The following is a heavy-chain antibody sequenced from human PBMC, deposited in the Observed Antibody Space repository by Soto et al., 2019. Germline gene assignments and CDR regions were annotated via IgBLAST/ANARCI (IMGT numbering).Heavy chain of an antibody. CDR3: ARHLYCTNGVCYNWFDP. CDR1: GGSISSSSYY. CDR2: IYYSGST. J-gene: IGHJ5*02. D-gene: IGHD2-8*01. V-gene: IGHV4-39*01. Sequence: QLQLQESGPGLVKPSETLSLTCTVSGGSISSSSYYWGWIRQPPGKGLEWIGSIYYSGSTYYNPSLKSRVTISVDTSKNQFSLKLSSVTAADTAVYYCARHLYCTNGVCYNWFDPWGQGTLVTVSS.